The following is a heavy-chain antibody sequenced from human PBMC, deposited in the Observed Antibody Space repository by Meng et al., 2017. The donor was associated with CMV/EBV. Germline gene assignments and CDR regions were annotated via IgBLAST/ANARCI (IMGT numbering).Heavy chain of an antibody. V-gene: IGHV1-8*03. CDR2: MNPNSGNT. CDR1: GYTFTSYD. D-gene: IGHD3-3*01. CDR3: AGGGTIFGVVLYYYGMDV. Sequence: ASVKVSCKASGYTFTSYDINWVRQATGQGLEWMGWMNPNSGNTGYAQKFQGRVTITRNTSISTAYMELSSLRSEDTAVYYCAGGGTIFGVVLYYYGMDVWGQGTTVTVSS. J-gene: IGHJ6*02.